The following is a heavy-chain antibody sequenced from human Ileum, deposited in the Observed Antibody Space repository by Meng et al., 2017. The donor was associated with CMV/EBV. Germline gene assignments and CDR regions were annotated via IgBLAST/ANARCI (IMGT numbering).Heavy chain of an antibody. J-gene: IGHJ4*02. Sequence: GESLKISCAASGFTFSISGMHWVRQAPGKGLEWVALIRSDGSDEYYGDSVKGRFTISRDNSKNTLFLQMNSLRAEDTAVYYCAKGDRSSGWYWGQGTLVTVSS. V-gene: IGHV3-30*02. CDR2: IRSDGSDE. CDR3: AKGDRSSGWY. CDR1: GFTFSISG. D-gene: IGHD6-19*01.